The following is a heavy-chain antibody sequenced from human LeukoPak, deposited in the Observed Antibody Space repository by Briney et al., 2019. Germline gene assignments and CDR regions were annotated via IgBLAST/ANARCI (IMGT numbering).Heavy chain of an antibody. Sequence: ASVKVSCKASGYTLTSYGISWVRQAPGQGLEWMGWISAYNGNTNYAQKLQGRVTMTTDTSTSTAYMELRSLRSDDTAVYYCARDSGRITIFGVVPYYFDYWGQGTLVTVSS. J-gene: IGHJ4*02. V-gene: IGHV1-18*01. CDR2: ISAYNGNT. D-gene: IGHD3-3*01. CDR3: ARDSGRITIFGVVPYYFDY. CDR1: GYTLTSYG.